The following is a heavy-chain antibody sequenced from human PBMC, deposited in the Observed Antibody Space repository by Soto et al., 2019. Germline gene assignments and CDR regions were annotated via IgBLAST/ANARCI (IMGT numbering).Heavy chain of an antibody. CDR1: GYTFTSNW. D-gene: IGHD3-22*01. CDR2: IHPRDSDA. V-gene: IGHV5-51*01. CDR3: VRQGVRSSGWFDL. Sequence: RGESLKISGKGSGYTFTSNWIGWVRQKPGKGLEWMGLIHPRDSDARYSPSFQGQVTLSADRSTSTAYLQWTSVQASDSAMYYCVRQGVRSSGWFDLWGQGTQVTVSS. J-gene: IGHJ5*02.